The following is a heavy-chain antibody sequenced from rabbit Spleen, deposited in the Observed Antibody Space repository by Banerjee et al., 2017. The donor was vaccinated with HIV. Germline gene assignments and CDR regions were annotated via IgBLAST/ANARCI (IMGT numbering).Heavy chain of an antibody. D-gene: IGHD8-1*01. CDR1: GVSFSFSSY. J-gene: IGHJ6*01. Sequence: EESGGGLVKPGASLTLTCTASGVSFSFSSYMCWVRQAPGKGPEWIACIDSGSSGFTYFANWAKGRFTISKTSSTTVTLQMTSLTAADTATYFCARDSGTSFSSYGMDLWGPGTLVTVS. CDR3: ARDSGTSFSSYGMDL. V-gene: IGHV1S40*01. CDR2: IDSGSSGFT.